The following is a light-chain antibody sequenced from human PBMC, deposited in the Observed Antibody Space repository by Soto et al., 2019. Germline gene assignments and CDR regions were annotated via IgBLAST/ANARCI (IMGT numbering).Light chain of an antibody. Sequence: DIQMTQSPSSVSASVGDRVTITCRASQDISGWLAWYQQKPGRAPKLLIYAASSLQSGVPTRFAGNGSGTSFTLTITSLQPEDFATYYYLQADTFPITFGQGTRLEI. J-gene: IGKJ5*01. CDR2: AAS. CDR3: LQADTFPIT. V-gene: IGKV1-12*01. CDR1: QDISGW.